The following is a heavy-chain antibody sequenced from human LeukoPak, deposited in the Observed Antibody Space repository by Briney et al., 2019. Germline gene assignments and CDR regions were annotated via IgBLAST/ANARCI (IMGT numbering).Heavy chain of an antibody. CDR3: ARGAPPPSPGHFDY. CDR1: GGSFSGYY. J-gene: IGHJ4*02. CDR2: INHDGST. Sequence: SETLPLTCGVYGGSFSGYYWSWIRQPPGKGLEWIGEINHDGSTNYNPSLESRVTISIDTSKNQFSLKLSSVTAADTAVYFCARGAPPPSPGHFDYWGQGTLVTVSS. V-gene: IGHV4-34*01.